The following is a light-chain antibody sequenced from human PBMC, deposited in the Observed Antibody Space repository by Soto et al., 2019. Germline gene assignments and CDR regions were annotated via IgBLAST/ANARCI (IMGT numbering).Light chain of an antibody. CDR3: HEYDGWT. J-gene: IGKJ1*01. CDR1: QSVSSY. V-gene: IGKV3-20*01. Sequence: EIVLTQSPGTLSLSPGEGATLSCRASQSVSSYLAWYQQKPGQAPRLLIYDASNRATGIPDRFSGSGTGTDFTLTISRMEPEDFAVYYCHEYDGWTFGQGTKMDIK. CDR2: DAS.